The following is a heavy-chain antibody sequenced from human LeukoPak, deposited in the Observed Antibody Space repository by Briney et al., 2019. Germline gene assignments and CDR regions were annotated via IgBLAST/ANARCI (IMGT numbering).Heavy chain of an antibody. CDR1: GFTFSSYE. V-gene: IGHV3-21*01. CDR3: ARPPYDIVTGYSGYFDY. D-gene: IGHD3-9*01. CDR2: ISSSSTYI. Sequence: GGSLRLSCAASGFTFSSYEMNWVRQAPGKGLEWVSSISSSSTYIYYADSVRGRFTISRDNAKNSLFLQMNSLRAEDTAVYYCARPPYDIVTGYSGYFDYWGQGTLVTVSS. J-gene: IGHJ4*02.